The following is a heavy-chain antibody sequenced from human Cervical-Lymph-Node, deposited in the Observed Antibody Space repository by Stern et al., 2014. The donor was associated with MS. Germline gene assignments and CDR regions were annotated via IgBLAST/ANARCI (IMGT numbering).Heavy chain of an antibody. CDR2: ISSSSSYI. D-gene: IGHD2-15*01. J-gene: IGHJ4*02. CDR1: GFTFSSYS. CDR3: ARDPISPIVVVVAAHEDLFDY. Sequence: EVQLVESGGGLVKPGGSLRLSCAASGFTFSSYSMNWVRQAPGKGLEWVSSISSSSSYIYYADSVKGRFTISRDNAKNSLYLQMNSLRAEDTAVYYCARDPISPIVVVVAAHEDLFDYWGQGTLVTVSS. V-gene: IGHV3-21*01.